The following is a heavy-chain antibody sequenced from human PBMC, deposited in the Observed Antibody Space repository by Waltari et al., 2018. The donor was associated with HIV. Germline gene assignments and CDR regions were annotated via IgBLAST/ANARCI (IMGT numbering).Heavy chain of an antibody. CDR1: GFTFSSYS. V-gene: IGHV3-21*01. CDR3: ASDCSGGSCSYFDY. J-gene: IGHJ4*02. Sequence: EVQLVESGGGLVKPGGSLRLSCAASGFTFSSYSMTWVGQAPGKGWECVSSISSSSSYIYYADSVKCRFTITRDNAKNSLYLQMNSLRAEDTAVYYCASDCSGGSCSYFDYWGQGTLVTVSS. D-gene: IGHD2-15*01. CDR2: ISSSSSYI.